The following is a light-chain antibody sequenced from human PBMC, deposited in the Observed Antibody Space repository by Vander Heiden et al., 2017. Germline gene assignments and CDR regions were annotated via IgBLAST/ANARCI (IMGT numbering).Light chain of an antibody. CDR3: QQYNDWVSRT. J-gene: IGKJ4*02. CDR1: QSVSPN. V-gene: IGKV3-15*01. CDR2: GAS. Sequence: ERVMTQSPATLSVSPGNRATLSCTASQSVSPNLAWYQQKPGQAPRLVIYGASVRATVSPARFSGGGSGTEFTLTISSLQSEDFAVDYCQQYNDWVSRTFGGGTKVEIK.